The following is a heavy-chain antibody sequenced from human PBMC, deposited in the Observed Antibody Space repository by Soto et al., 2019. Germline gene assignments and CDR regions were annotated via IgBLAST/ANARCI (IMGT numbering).Heavy chain of an antibody. Sequence: WGSLRLSCAASGFTVSDYYMSWIRQAPGKGLEWLSYSSNSGTYTRYADSVKGRFSISRDNAKNSQYLQINSLRGEDTATYYCARSGDNHNFLDYWGQGTLVTVSS. D-gene: IGHD1-1*01. J-gene: IGHJ4*01. CDR3: ARSGDNHNFLDY. CDR2: SSNSGTYT. CDR1: GFTVSDYY. V-gene: IGHV3-11*06.